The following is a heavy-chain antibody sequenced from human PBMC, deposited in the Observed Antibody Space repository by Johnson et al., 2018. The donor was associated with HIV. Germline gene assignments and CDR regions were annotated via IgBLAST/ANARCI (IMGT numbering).Heavy chain of an antibody. CDR3: AKGHSSGYPKDAFDI. Sequence: EVQLVESGGGLVQPGGSLKLSCGASGFSVSNNYMSWVRQAPGKGLEWVSVLYSGGSTYYADSVKGRFTISRDNSKNTLYLQMNSLRTEDTAMYYCAKGHSSGYPKDAFDIWGRGTIVTVSS. V-gene: IGHV3-66*01. D-gene: IGHD3-22*01. CDR1: GFSVSNNY. CDR2: LYSGGST. J-gene: IGHJ3*02.